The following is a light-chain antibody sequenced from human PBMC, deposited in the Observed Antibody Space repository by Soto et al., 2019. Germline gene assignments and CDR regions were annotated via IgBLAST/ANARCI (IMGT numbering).Light chain of an antibody. CDR3: CSYGGTFYV. V-gene: IGLV2-11*01. CDR2: DVS. Sequence: SVLTQPASLSGSPGQTITISCTGTSSDIGSYNFVSWYQHHPGKAPKLLIYDVSERPSGVPDRFSGSKSGNTASLTISGLQAEDEADYYCCSYGGTFYVFGTGTKVTVL. J-gene: IGLJ1*01. CDR1: SSDIGSYNF.